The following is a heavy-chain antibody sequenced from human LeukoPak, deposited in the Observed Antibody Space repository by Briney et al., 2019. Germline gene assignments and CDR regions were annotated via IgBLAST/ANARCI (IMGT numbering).Heavy chain of an antibody. J-gene: IGHJ4*02. Sequence: WGSLRLSCGASGFVFDDYDMHWVRQAPGKGLEWVAFIRSDGYHTYYTDSVKGRFIITRDNFKNTLYLQMNSLRLEDMAVYYCAKPSGSGVDYWGRGTRVTVSS. V-gene: IGHV3-30*02. CDR3: AKPSGSGVDY. CDR1: GFVFDDYD. CDR2: IRSDGYHT. D-gene: IGHD1-26*01.